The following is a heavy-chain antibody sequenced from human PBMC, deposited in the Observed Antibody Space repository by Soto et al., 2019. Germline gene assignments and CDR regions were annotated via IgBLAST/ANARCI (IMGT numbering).Heavy chain of an antibody. V-gene: IGHV3-74*01. CDR3: ARDPGTGYYDSSGYYYG. J-gene: IGHJ4*02. CDR1: GFTLSSYW. Sequence: GGSLRLSCAASGFTLSSYWMHWVRQAPGKGLVWVSRINSDGSSTSYADSVKGRFTISRDNAKNTLYLQMNSLRAEDTAVYYCARDPGTGYYDSSGYYYGWGQGTLVTVSS. CDR2: INSDGSST. D-gene: IGHD3-22*01.